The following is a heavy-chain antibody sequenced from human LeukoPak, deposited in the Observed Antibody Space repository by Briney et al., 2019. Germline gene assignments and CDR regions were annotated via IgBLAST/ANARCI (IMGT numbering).Heavy chain of an antibody. D-gene: IGHD6-19*01. J-gene: IGHJ4*02. CDR1: GGSFSGYY. CDR3: ARGRESSGWDFDY. V-gene: IGHV4-34*01. Sequence: SETLSLTCAVYGGSFSGYYWSWIRQPPGKGLEWMGEINHSGSTNYNPSLKSRVTISVDTSKNQFSLKLSSVTAADTAVYYCARGRESSGWDFDYWGQGTLVTVSS. CDR2: INHSGST.